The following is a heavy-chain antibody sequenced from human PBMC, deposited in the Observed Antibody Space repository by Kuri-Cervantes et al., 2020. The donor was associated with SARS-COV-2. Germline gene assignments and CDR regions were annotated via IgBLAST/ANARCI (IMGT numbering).Heavy chain of an antibody. CDR3: ARDRFLDWLLSREYYYGMDV. Sequence: GESLKISCAASGFTFSSDAMHWVRPAPGKGLEWVAVISYDGSNKYYAESVKGRFTISRDNSKNTLYLQMNSLRAEDTAMYYCARDRFLDWLLSREYYYGMDVWGQGTTVTVSS. CDR2: ISYDGSNK. J-gene: IGHJ6*02. CDR1: GFTFSSDA. D-gene: IGHD3-3*01. V-gene: IGHV3-30-3*01.